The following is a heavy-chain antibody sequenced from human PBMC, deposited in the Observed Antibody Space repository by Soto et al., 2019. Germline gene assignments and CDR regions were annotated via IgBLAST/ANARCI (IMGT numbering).Heavy chain of an antibody. CDR3: AGSTALESDY. Sequence: QVQLQQWGAGLLKPSETLSLTCAVYGGSFSGYYWSWIRQPPGKGLEWIGEINHSGSTNYNPSLTSRVAISVDTSKNQFSLKLSSVTAADTSVYYCAGSTALESDYWGQGTLVTVSS. CDR2: INHSGST. V-gene: IGHV4-34*01. CDR1: GGSFSGYY. J-gene: IGHJ4*02. D-gene: IGHD1-1*01.